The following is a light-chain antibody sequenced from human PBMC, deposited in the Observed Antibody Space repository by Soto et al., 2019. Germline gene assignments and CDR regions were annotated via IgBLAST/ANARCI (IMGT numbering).Light chain of an antibody. Sequence: QTVVTQEPSLTVSPGGTVTLTCGSSTGAVPSTHHPYWFQQKAGQAPRTLIYDTRNKHSWTPARFSGSLLGDKAALSLSGAQPEDEAQYFCLLSYNAARVFGGGTKFAVL. J-gene: IGLJ2*01. CDR1: TGAVPSTHH. V-gene: IGLV7-46*01. CDR2: DTR. CDR3: LLSYNAARV.